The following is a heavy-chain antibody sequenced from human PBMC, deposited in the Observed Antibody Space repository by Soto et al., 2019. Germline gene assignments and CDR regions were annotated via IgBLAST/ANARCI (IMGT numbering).Heavy chain of an antibody. CDR1: GFTFSSYA. J-gene: IGHJ6*03. CDR2: ISGSGGST. Sequence: GGSLRLSCAASGFTFSSYAMSWVRQAPGKGLEWVSAISGSGGSTYYADSVKGRFTISRDNSKNTLYLQMNSLRAEDTAVYYCAKLYGDYYYYYYMDVWGKGTTVTVSS. V-gene: IGHV3-23*01. D-gene: IGHD4-17*01. CDR3: AKLYGDYYYYYYMDV.